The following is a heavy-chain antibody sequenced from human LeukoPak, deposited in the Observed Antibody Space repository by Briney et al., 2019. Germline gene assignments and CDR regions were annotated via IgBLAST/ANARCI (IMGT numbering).Heavy chain of an antibody. D-gene: IGHD3-3*01. CDR1: GFTFGSYG. CDR3: ARDFWNEPSKYFDY. Sequence: PGMSLRLSCSASGFTFGSYGMHWVRQAPDKGLEWVALIWYHGNDVDYADSVKGRFTISRDNSKNTLYLQMNSVRAEDTAVYFCARDFWNEPSKYFDYWGQGTLVTVSS. J-gene: IGHJ4*02. CDR2: IWYHGNDV. V-gene: IGHV3-33*01.